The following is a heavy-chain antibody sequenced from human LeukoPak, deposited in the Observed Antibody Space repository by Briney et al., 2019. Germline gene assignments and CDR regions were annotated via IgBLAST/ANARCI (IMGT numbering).Heavy chain of an antibody. J-gene: IGHJ4*02. V-gene: IGHV4-59*01. Sequence: SETLSLTCTVSGGSISSYYWSWIRQPPGKGLEWIGYIYYSGSTNYNPSLKSRVTISVDTSKNQFSLKLSSVTAADTAVYYCARGGEGEYRFDYWGQGTLVTVSS. CDR2: IYYSGST. CDR3: ARGGEGEYRFDY. D-gene: IGHD4-17*01. CDR1: GGSISSYY.